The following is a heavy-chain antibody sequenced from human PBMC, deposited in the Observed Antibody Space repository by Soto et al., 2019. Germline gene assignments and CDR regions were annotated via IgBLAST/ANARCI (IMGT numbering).Heavy chain of an antibody. D-gene: IGHD3-9*01. J-gene: IGHJ6*02. CDR2: SNHSGRT. CDR3: ARVNAYYDTLPGYCASYYFYYGMDE. Sequence: SETLYLTCAVYCGSFSGYSWSWIRQPPWKGLEWIGESNHSGRTNYNPSLKSRVTISVDTPKNQFSPKLSSVTAEDTAVYYCARVNAYYDTLPGYCASYYFYYGMDEWGQGTTVSV. V-gene: IGHV4-34*01. CDR1: CGSFSGYS.